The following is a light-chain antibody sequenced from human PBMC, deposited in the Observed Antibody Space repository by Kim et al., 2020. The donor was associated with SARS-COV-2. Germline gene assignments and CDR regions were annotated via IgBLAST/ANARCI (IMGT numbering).Light chain of an antibody. CDR1: LYIGDY. Sequence: SSLSASVGDKVTITCQASLYIGDYLNWYQQRPGKAPELLIYDTSNLEGGVPSRFSATKSGTDFTLTITNLQAEDVATYYCQRRFAFGPGTKVDIK. CDR3: QRRFA. J-gene: IGKJ3*01. CDR2: DTS. V-gene: IGKV1-33*01.